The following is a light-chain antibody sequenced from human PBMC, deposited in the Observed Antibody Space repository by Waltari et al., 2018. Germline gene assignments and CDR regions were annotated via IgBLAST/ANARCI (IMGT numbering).Light chain of an antibody. J-gene: IGKJ4*01. CDR2: DTS. Sequence: DIQMTQSPSSLSASVGDRVPITCQASEDISDFLNWYQHKTGKAPKLLIYDTSNLEIGVPSRFSGSGSGTDFSFTISSLQPEDLATYYCQQYDSLPLTFGGGSKVEI. CDR3: QQYDSLPLT. CDR1: EDISDF. V-gene: IGKV1-33*01.